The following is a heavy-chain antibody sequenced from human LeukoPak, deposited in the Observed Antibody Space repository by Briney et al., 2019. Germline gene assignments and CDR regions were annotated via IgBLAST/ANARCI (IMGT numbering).Heavy chain of an antibody. CDR2: IYYSGST. D-gene: IGHD3-22*01. V-gene: IGHV4-31*03. Sequence: PSQTLSLTCTVSGDSISSGSSYWSWIRQLPGKGLEWIGYIYYSGSTYYNPSLRSRVSMSVDTSKNQFSLKLNSVTAADTAVYYCARDKIPYDSRAPWGQGTLVTVSS. CDR3: ARDKIPYDSRAP. CDR1: GDSISSGSSY. J-gene: IGHJ5*02.